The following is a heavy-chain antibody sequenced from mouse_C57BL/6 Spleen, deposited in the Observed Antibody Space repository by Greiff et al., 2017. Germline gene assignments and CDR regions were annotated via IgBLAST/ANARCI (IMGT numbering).Heavy chain of an antibody. D-gene: IGHD2-4*01. CDR2: INPNNGGT. CDR3: ARWGDYDVFAWFAY. V-gene: IGHV1-18*01. J-gene: IGHJ3*01. CDR1: GYTFTDYN. Sequence: SGPELVKPGASVKIPCKASGYTFTDYNMDWVKQSHGKSLEWIGDINPNNGGTIYNQKFKGKATLTVDKSSSTAYMELRSLTSEDTAVYYCARWGDYDVFAWFAYWGQGTLVTVSA.